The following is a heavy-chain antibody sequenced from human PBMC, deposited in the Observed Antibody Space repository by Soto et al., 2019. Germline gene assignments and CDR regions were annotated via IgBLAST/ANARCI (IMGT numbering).Heavy chain of an antibody. CDR3: ARSPLEWARTHYFDY. CDR1: GGTFSSYA. J-gene: IGHJ4*02. Sequence: ASVKVSCKASGGTFSSYAISWVRQAPGQGLEWMGGIIPIFGTANYAQKFQGRVTITADESTSTAYMELSSLRSEDTAVYYCARSPLEWARTHYFDYWGQGTLVTVSS. CDR2: IIPIFGTA. V-gene: IGHV1-69*13. D-gene: IGHD1-26*01.